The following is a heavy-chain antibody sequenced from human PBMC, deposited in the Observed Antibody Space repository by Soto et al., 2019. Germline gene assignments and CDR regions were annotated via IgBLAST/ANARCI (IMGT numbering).Heavy chain of an antibody. D-gene: IGHD2-2*01. Sequence: QLQLQESGPGLVKPSETLSLTCTVSGGSISSSSYYWGWIRQPPGKGLEWIGSIYYSGSTYYNPSLKSRVTISVDTSKNQFSLKLSSVTAADTAVYYCARPNCSSTSCRDYYGMDVWGQGTTVTVSS. CDR2: IYYSGST. J-gene: IGHJ6*02. CDR1: GGSISSSSYY. CDR3: ARPNCSSTSCRDYYGMDV. V-gene: IGHV4-39*01.